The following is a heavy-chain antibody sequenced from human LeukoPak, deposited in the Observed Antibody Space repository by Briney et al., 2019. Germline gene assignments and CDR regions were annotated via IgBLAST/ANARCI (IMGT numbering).Heavy chain of an antibody. D-gene: IGHD3-3*01. J-gene: IGHJ4*02. CDR2: ISYDGSNK. V-gene: IGHV3-30*01. CDR1: GFTFSSYA. Sequence: EGSLRLSCAASGFTFSSYAMHWVRQAPGKGLEWVAVISYDGSNKYYADSVKGRFTISRDNSKNTLYLQMNSLRAEDTAVYYCARTNTNYDLWSGIDYWGQGTLVTVSS. CDR3: ARTNTNYDLWSGIDY.